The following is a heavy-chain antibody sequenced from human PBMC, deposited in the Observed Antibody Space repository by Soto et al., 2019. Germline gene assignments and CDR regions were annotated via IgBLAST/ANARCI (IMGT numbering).Heavy chain of an antibody. CDR3: AADDYGDNYFDY. CDR1: GFTFTSSA. V-gene: IGHV1-58*02. D-gene: IGHD4-17*01. Sequence: ASVKVSCKASGFTFTSSAMQWVRQARGQRLEWIGWIVVGSGNTNYAQKFQERVTITRDMSTSTAYMELSSLRSEDTAVYYCAADDYGDNYFDYWGQGTLVTVSS. J-gene: IGHJ4*02. CDR2: IVVGSGNT.